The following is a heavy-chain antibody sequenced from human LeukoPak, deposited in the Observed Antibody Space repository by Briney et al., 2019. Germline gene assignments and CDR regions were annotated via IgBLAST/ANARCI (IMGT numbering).Heavy chain of an antibody. CDR3: ARGEGIEVGAPDYYYYYYMDV. V-gene: IGHV1-69*13. D-gene: IGHD1-26*01. J-gene: IGHJ6*03. CDR1: GGTFSSYA. Sequence: GASVKVSCKASGGTFSSYAISWVRQAPGQGLEWRGGIIPIFGTANYAQKFQGRVTITADESTSTAYLELSSLRSEDTAVYYCARGEGIEVGAPDYYYYYYMDVWGKGTTVTISS. CDR2: IIPIFGTA.